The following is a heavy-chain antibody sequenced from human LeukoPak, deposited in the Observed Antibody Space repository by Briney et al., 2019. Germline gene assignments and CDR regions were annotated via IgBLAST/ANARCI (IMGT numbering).Heavy chain of an antibody. Sequence: SETLSLTCTVSADSMRDHFWSWIRQPPGKGLEWTGYIYYRETTNYNPSLKSRVTISIDKSKRQFSLRLNSVTASDTAVYYCARTGDVYDTLTGYSYFFDYWGQGTLVTVSS. CDR1: ADSMRDHF. CDR3: ARTGDVYDTLTGYSYFFDY. D-gene: IGHD3-9*01. V-gene: IGHV4-59*08. J-gene: IGHJ4*02. CDR2: IYYRETT.